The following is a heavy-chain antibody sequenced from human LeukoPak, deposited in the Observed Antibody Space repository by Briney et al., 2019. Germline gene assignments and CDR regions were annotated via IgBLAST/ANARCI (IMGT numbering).Heavy chain of an antibody. J-gene: IGHJ5*02. Sequence: GGSLRLSCAASGFTFSSYAMSWVRQAPGKGLEWVSAISGSGGSTYYADSVKGRFTISRDNSKNTLYLQMNSLRAEDTAVYYCAKLPYYDFWSGYQNWFDPWGQGTLVTVSS. CDR2: ISGSGGST. CDR1: GFTFSSYA. V-gene: IGHV3-23*01. D-gene: IGHD3-3*01. CDR3: AKLPYYDFWSGYQNWFDP.